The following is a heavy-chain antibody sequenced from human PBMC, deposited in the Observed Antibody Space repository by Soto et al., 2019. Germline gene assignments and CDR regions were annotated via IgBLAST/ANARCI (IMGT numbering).Heavy chain of an antibody. D-gene: IGHD6-6*01. Sequence: GGSLRLSCAASGFTFSSYAMSWVRQAPGKGLEWVSAISGSGGSTYYADYVKGRFTISRDNSKNTLYLQMNSLRAEDTAVYYCAKRTSYSSSSSSDYWGQGTLVTVSS. CDR3: AKRTSYSSSSSSDY. V-gene: IGHV3-23*01. CDR2: ISGSGGST. CDR1: GFTFSSYA. J-gene: IGHJ4*02.